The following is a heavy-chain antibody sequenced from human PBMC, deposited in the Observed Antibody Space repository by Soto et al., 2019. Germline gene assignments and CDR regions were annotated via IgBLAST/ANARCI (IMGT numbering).Heavy chain of an antibody. D-gene: IGHD2-15*01. J-gene: IGHJ4*02. CDR1: GGSISSSSYY. V-gene: IGHV4-39*01. CDR2: IYYSEST. CDR3: ERGYCSGGRCYRY. Sequence: KTSETLSLTCTVSGGSISSSSYYWGWIRQPPGKGLEWIGSIYYSESTYYNPSLKSRVTISVDTSKNQFSLKLSSVTAADTAVYYCERGYCSGGRCYRYWGQGSQVTVSS.